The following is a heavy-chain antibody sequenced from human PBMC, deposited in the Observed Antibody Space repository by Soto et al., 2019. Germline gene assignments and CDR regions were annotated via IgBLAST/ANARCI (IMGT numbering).Heavy chain of an antibody. CDR2: INPSCGST. J-gene: IGHJ6*02. Sequence: ASVKVSCKASGYTFTSYYMHWVRQAPGQGLEWMGIINPSCGSTSYAQKFQGRFTMTRDTSTSTVYMELSSLRSEDTAVYYCARVRTRTAPWHYYYYYGMDVGGQGTTVTVSS. V-gene: IGHV1-46*01. CDR1: GYTFTSYY. CDR3: ARVRTRTAPWHYYYYYGMDV. D-gene: IGHD1-1*01.